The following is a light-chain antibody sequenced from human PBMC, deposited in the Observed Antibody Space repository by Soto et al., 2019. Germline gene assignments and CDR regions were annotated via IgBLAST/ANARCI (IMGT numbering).Light chain of an antibody. Sequence: EIVLTQSPGALSFSPGERATLSCRASLSVSGSYLAWYQQKPGQAPSLLIYGASSRATGIPDRFSGSGSGTDFTLTLSRLEPEDFAVYYCQQYNRSPLAFEQGKKVDIX. V-gene: IGKV3-20*01. CDR1: LSVSGSY. CDR2: GAS. CDR3: QQYNRSPLA. J-gene: IGKJ1*01.